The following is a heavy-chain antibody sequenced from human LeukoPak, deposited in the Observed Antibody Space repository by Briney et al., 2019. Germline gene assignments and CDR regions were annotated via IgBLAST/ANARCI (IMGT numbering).Heavy chain of an antibody. J-gene: IGHJ3*02. CDR2: IKQDGSEK. Sequence: PGGSLRLSCAASGFTFSSYWMSWVRQAPGKGLEWVANIKQDGSEKYYVDSVKGRFTTSRDNAKNSLYLQMNSLRAEDTAVYYCAREADTAMVGDAFDIWGQGTMVTVSS. V-gene: IGHV3-7*01. D-gene: IGHD5-18*01. CDR1: GFTFSSYW. CDR3: AREADTAMVGDAFDI.